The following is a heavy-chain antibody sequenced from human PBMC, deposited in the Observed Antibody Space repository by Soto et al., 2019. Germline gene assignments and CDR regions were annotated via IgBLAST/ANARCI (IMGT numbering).Heavy chain of an antibody. D-gene: IGHD3-3*01. CDR1: GFTFSSYA. J-gene: IGHJ4*02. V-gene: IGHV3-23*01. CDR2: ISGSGGST. CDR3: AKSRSSRFLEWLFQYYFDY. Sequence: GGSLRLSCAASGFTFSSYAMSWVRQAPGKGLEWVSAISGSGGSTYYADSVKGRFTISRDNSKNTLYLQMNSLRAEDTAVYYCAKSRSSRFLEWLFQYYFDYWGQGTLVTVSS.